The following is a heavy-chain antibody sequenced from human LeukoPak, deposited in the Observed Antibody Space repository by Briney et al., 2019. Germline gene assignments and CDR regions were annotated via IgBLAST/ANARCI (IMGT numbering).Heavy chain of an antibody. V-gene: IGHV1-18*01. CDR2: ISTYNGNT. CDR1: GYTFTSYG. Sequence: ASVKVSCKASGYTFTSYGISWVRQAPGQGLEWMGWISTYNGNTNYAQKLQGRVTMTTDTPTSTAYMELRSLRSDDTAVYYCARENGDYVWGSYRRRNDYWGQGTLVTVSS. J-gene: IGHJ4*02. D-gene: IGHD3-16*02. CDR3: ARENGDYVWGSYRRRNDY.